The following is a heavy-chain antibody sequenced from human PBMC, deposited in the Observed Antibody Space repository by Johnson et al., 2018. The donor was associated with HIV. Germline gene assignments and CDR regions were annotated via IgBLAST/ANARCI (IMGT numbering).Heavy chain of an antibody. CDR3: ARACRDGYTCDVYDI. J-gene: IGHJ3*02. Sequence: VQLVESGGGVERPGESLRLSCTASGFTFDDHDMSWVRQLPGKGLEWVSGINWNGGSTGYAGSVKGRFTISRDNAKNSLYLEMNSLKTEDTAVYYCARACRDGYTCDVYDIWGQGTKLTVSS. CDR2: INWNGGST. D-gene: IGHD5-24*01. CDR1: GFTFDDHD. V-gene: IGHV3-20*04.